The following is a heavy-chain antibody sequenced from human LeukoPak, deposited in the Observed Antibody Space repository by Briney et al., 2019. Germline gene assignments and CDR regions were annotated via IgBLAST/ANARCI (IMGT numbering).Heavy chain of an antibody. J-gene: IGHJ4*02. V-gene: IGHV3-23*01. Sequence: PWESLRLTCAASGFTFSNNAMNWIRQAPGKGLEWVSGISRSGDNKYYADSVKGRFIISRHKSKNTLYLQMNSLRAEETAVYYCAKVGYCCGSICYNLECWGQGALVTVSS. CDR1: GFTFSNNA. CDR2: ISRSGDNK. CDR3: AKVGYCCGSICYNLEC. D-gene: IGHD2-15*01.